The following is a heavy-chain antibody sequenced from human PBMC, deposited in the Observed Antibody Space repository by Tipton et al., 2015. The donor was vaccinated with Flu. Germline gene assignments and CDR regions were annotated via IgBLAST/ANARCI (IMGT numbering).Heavy chain of an antibody. CDR2: ISAGGDIT. Sequence: SLRLSCAASGFSFSTYAMTWVRQAPGKGLEWVSIISAGGDITYYADSVKGRFTISRDNSQNMLYLQMSSLRAEDTAVYYCAKALTYYYDSSGFSSYFDYWGQGTLVTVSS. CDR3: AKALTYYYDSSGFSSYFDY. CDR1: GFSFSTYA. D-gene: IGHD3-22*01. J-gene: IGHJ4*02. V-gene: IGHV3-23*01.